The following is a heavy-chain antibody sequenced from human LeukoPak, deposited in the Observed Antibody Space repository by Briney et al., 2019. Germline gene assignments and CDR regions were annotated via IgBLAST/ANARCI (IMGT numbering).Heavy chain of an antibody. D-gene: IGHD1-1*01. J-gene: IGHJ5*02. CDR1: GFTFSSYA. CDR2: ISGSGGST. V-gene: IGHV3-23*01. CDR3: ARDRGTGTLNWFDP. Sequence: GSLKLSCAGSGFTFSSYAIGWVRQAPRKGLELVSSISGSGGSTYYADSVKGRFTISSDNAKNSLYLQMNSLRAEDTAVYYCARDRGTGTLNWFDPWGQGTLVTVSS.